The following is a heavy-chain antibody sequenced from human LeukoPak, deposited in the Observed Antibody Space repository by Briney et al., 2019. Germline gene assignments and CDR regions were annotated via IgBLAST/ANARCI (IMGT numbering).Heavy chain of an antibody. D-gene: IGHD3-10*01. Sequence: GGSLRLSCAASGFTFSSYWMHWVRQAPGKGLVWVSRINSDGSSTSYADSVKGRFTISRDNAKNTLYLQMNSLRAEDTAVYYCAKGRTYYYGSGSYFDYWGQGTLVTVSS. V-gene: IGHV3-74*01. CDR2: INSDGSST. CDR1: GFTFSSYW. CDR3: AKGRTYYYGSGSYFDY. J-gene: IGHJ4*02.